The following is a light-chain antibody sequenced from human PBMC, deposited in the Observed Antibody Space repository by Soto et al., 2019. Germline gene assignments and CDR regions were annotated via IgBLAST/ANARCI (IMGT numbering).Light chain of an antibody. CDR2: IAS. CDR3: QQSFSLPWT. V-gene: IGKV1-39*01. Sequence: DIQITHSPSTLSASVGDRVTITCRASQTVSKYLNWYQQKPGKAPTLLIHIASSLQRGVPSRFSGSGAGTDFTLIINGLQPEDFATYSCQQSFSLPWTFGQGTKVDIK. CDR1: QTVSKY. J-gene: IGKJ1*01.